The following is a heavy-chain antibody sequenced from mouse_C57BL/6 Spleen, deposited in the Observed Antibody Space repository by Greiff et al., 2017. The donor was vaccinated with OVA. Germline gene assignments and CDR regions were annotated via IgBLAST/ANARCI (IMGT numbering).Heavy chain of an antibody. CDR1: GFTFSDYG. Sequence: EVKLVESGGGLVKPGGSLKLSCAASGFTFSDYGMHWVRQAPEKGLEWVAYISSGSSTIYYADTVKGRFTISRDNAKNTLFLQMTSLRSEDTAMYYCARPDGSSPYYYAMDYWGQGTSVTVSS. D-gene: IGHD1-1*01. J-gene: IGHJ4*01. CDR3: ARPDGSSPYYYAMDY. CDR2: ISSGSSTI. V-gene: IGHV5-17*01.